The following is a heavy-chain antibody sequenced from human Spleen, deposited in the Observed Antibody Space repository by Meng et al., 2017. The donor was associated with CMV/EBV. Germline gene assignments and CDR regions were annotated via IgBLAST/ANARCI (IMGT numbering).Heavy chain of an antibody. Sequence: SVKVSCKTSGFIFTSSAVQWVRQARGQRLEWIGWIVVGSGNTKYAQKFQERVTITRDTSTSTAYMELSSLRSDDTAMYYCAREGFDSGRAQKACDYWGQGTLVTVSS. D-gene: IGHD3-10*01. CDR3: AREGFDSGRAQKACDY. CDR1: GFIFTSSA. CDR2: IVVGSGNT. V-gene: IGHV1-58*01. J-gene: IGHJ4*02.